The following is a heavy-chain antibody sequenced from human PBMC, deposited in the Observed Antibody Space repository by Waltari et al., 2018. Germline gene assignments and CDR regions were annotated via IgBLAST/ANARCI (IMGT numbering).Heavy chain of an antibody. V-gene: IGHV4-39*07. D-gene: IGHD2-2*01. J-gene: IGHJ4*02. CDR3: ARTQGMPFFDY. CDR1: GGSISSSSYY. Sequence: QLQLQESGPGLVKPSETLSLTCTVSGGSISSSSYYWGWIRQPPGKGLEWIGSINYRCSTYYNPSLKSRCTISVDTSKNQFSLKLSSVTAADTAVYYCARTQGMPFFDYWGQGTLVTVSS. CDR2: INYRCST.